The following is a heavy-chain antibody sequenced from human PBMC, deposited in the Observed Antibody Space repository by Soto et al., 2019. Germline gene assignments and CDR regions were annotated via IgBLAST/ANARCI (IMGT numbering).Heavy chain of an antibody. Sequence: ARQVPGRGLEWMGWINPNSGDTEYAQNFQGRVTMTRDTSFNLVYMEMSGLMSDDTAVYYCARDARGTRGFDEMDIWGQGTTVTVSS. CDR3: ARDARGTRGFDEMDI. V-gene: IGHV1-2*02. J-gene: IGHJ6*02. D-gene: IGHD3-9*01. CDR2: INPNSGDT.